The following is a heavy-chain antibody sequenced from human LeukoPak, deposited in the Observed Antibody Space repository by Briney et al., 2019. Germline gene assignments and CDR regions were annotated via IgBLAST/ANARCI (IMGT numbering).Heavy chain of an antibody. V-gene: IGHV3-9*01. CDR1: GFTFDDYA. CDR2: ISWNSGSI. D-gene: IGHD6-13*01. Sequence: GRSLRLSCAASGFTFDDYAVHWVRQAPGKGLEWVSGISWNSGSIGYADSVKGRFTISRDNAKNSLYLQMNSLRAEDTALYYCAKDRAYSSSHLDYWGQGTLVTVSS. J-gene: IGHJ4*02. CDR3: AKDRAYSSSHLDY.